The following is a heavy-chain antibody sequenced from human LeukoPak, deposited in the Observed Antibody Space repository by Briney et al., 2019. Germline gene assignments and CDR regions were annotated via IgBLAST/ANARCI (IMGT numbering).Heavy chain of an antibody. D-gene: IGHD3-3*01. CDR3: ASPYGTIFGDYGMDV. J-gene: IGHJ6*02. V-gene: IGHV3-74*01. CDR2: INSDGSIT. Sequence: GGSLRLSCAASGFTFSSYWMHWVRQAPGKGLMWVSRINSDGSITNYADSVKGRFTISRDNAKNTLYLQMNSLRAEDTAVYYCASPYGTIFGDYGMDVWGQGTTVTVSS. CDR1: GFTFSSYW.